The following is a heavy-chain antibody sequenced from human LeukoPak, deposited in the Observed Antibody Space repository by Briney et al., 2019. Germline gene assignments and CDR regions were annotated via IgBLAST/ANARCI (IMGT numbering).Heavy chain of an antibody. J-gene: IGHJ6*02. CDR3: AKDQGPYYYGSGSYYYYYYGMDV. Sequence: GGSLRLSCAASGFTFSSYGMHWVRQAPGKGLEWVAVISYDGSNKYYADSVKGRFTISRDNSKNTLYLQMNSLRAEDTAVYYCAKDQGPYYYGSGSYYYYYYGMDVWGQGTTVTVSS. CDR2: ISYDGSNK. CDR1: GFTFSSYG. D-gene: IGHD3-10*01. V-gene: IGHV3-30*18.